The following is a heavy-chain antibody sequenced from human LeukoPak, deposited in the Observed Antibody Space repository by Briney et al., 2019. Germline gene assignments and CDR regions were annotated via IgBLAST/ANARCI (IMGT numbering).Heavy chain of an antibody. D-gene: IGHD2-2*01. J-gene: IGHJ6*03. V-gene: IGHV4-61*02. Sequence: SETLSLTCTVSGGSISNGSYYWSWIRQPAGKGLEWIGRIYTSGSTNYNPSLKSRVTISVDTSKNQFSLKLSSVTAADTAVYYCARDADIVVVPAAMSDYYYYYYMDVWGKGTTVTVSS. CDR1: GGSISNGSYY. CDR2: IYTSGST. CDR3: ARDADIVVVPAAMSDYYYYYYMDV.